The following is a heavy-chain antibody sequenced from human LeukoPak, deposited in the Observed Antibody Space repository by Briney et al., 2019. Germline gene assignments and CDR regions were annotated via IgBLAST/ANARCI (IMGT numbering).Heavy chain of an antibody. CDR3: ARDVGGLQL. J-gene: IGHJ4*02. CDR2: IYYSGST. V-gene: IGHV4-31*03. CDR1: GGSISSSSYY. D-gene: IGHD5-18*01. Sequence: SETLSLTCTVSGGSISSSSYYWGWIRQHPGKGLEWIGYIYYSGSTYYNPSLKSRVTISVDTSKNQFSLKLSSVTAADTAVYYCARDVGGLQLWGQGTLVTVSS.